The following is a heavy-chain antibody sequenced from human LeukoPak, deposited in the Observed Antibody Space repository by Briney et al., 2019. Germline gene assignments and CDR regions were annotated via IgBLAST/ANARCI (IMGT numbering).Heavy chain of an antibody. J-gene: IGHJ5*02. CDR1: GGSISSYY. D-gene: IGHD3-16*01. V-gene: IGHV4-59*12. CDR2: IYYSGST. CDR3: ATSGGDWFDP. Sequence: MTSETLSLTCTVSGGSISSYYWSWIRQPPGKGLEWIGYIYYSGSTNYNPSLKSRVTILVDTSKNQFSLKLNSVTAADTAFYYCATSGGDWFDPWGQGTLVTVSS.